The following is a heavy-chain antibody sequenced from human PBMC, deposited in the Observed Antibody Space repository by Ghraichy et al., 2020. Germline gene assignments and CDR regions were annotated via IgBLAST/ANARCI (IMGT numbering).Heavy chain of an antibody. CDR2: LTSRGDDT. CDR1: GFTLTTYA. J-gene: IGHJ4*02. V-gene: IGHV3-23*01. D-gene: IGHD2-2*01. Sequence: GGSLRLSCAASGFTLTTYAMGWVRQVPGKGLEWVSALTSRGDDTFYGDSVEGRFTISRDLAKSSVYLQMDSLRTEDTAIYYCAKGVWGSGTNCYPNVWDLWGRGTLVTVSS. CDR3: AKGVWGSGTNCYPNVWDL.